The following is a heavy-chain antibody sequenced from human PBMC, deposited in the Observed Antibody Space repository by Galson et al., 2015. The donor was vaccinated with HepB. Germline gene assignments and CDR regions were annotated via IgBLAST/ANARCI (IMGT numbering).Heavy chain of an antibody. CDR1: GFTFSSYS. CDR3: ARGMGGWYTPFDY. J-gene: IGHJ4*02. V-gene: IGHV3-21*01. CDR2: ISSSSSYI. Sequence: SLRLSCAASGFTFSSYSMNWVRQAPGKGLEWVSSISSSSSYIYYADSVKGRFTISRDNSKNTLYLQMNSLRVEDTAVYYCARGMGGWYTPFDYWGQGTLVTVSS. D-gene: IGHD6-19*01.